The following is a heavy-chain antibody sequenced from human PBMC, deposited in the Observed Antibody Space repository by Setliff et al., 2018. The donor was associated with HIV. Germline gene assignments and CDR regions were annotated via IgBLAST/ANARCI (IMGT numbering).Heavy chain of an antibody. J-gene: IGHJ6*03. CDR3: ARGHNYYYYMDV. V-gene: IGHV1-8*02. CDR1: GYTFTDYY. CDR2: MNPNSGNT. Sequence: ASVKVSCKASGYTFTDYYMHWVQQAPGKGLEWMGWMNPNSGNTGYAQKFQGRVTMTRNTSISTAYMELSSLRSEDTAVYYCARGHNYYYYMDVWGKGTTVTVSS.